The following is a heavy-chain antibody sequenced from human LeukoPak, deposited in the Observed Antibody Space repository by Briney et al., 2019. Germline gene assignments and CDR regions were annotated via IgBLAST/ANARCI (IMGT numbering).Heavy chain of an antibody. CDR1: GYTFTGYY. Sequence: ASVKVSCKASGYTFTGYYMHWVRQAPGQGLEWMGWINPNSGGTNYAQKFQGRVTMTRDTSISTAYMELSRLRSDDTAVYYCALSGSGSFGWFDPWGQGTLVTVSS. D-gene: IGHD3-10*01. V-gene: IGHV1-2*02. CDR2: INPNSGGT. J-gene: IGHJ5*02. CDR3: ALSGSGSFGWFDP.